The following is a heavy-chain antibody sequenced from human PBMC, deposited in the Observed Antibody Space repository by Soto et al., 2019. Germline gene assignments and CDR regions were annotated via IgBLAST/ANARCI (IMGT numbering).Heavy chain of an antibody. J-gene: IGHJ4*02. CDR3: AKDKERGGYDSDFDS. Sequence: EVQLLESGGGLIQPGGSLRLSCAASGFTLGTYGMGWVRQAPGKGLEWVSTITGGNTYYAASVKGRFTISRDNSKNTLYLQMSNLRAEDTALYYCAKDKERGGYDSDFDSWGQGTLVTVSS. D-gene: IGHD3-3*01. CDR2: ITGGNT. CDR1: GFTLGTYG. V-gene: IGHV3-23*01.